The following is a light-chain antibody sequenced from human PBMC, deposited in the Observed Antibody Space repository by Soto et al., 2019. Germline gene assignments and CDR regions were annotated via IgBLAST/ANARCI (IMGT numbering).Light chain of an antibody. V-gene: IGLV2-14*03. J-gene: IGLJ2*01. CDR1: YSDVGAYSY. CDR3: SSYTTSSRVV. Sequence: QSALTQPASVSGSPGQSITISCTGTYSDVGAYSYVSWYQHHPGKVPRLIIHDVTDRPSGVSDRFSGSKSGDTASLTISGLLAEDEAHYYCSSYTTSSRVVFGGGTNVTVL. CDR2: DVT.